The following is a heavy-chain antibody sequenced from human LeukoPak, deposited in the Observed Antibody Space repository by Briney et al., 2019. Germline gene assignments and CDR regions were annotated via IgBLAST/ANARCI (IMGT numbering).Heavy chain of an antibody. CDR1: GFTFSDYY. CDR2: ISSSGSTI. Sequence: GGSLRLSCAASGFTFSDYYMSWIRQAPGKGLEWVSYISSSGSTIYYTDLVNGRFTISRDNAKNSLYLQMSSLRAEDTAMYYCARDRASVIRGVIIPPVGRYFDSWGQGTLVIVSS. D-gene: IGHD3-10*01. CDR3: ARDRASVIRGVIIPPVGRYFDS. V-gene: IGHV3-11*04. J-gene: IGHJ4*02.